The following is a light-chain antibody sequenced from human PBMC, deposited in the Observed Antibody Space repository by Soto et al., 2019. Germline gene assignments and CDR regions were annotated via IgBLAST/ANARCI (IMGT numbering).Light chain of an antibody. CDR3: QQYGSPPIT. CDR1: QSVISTY. Sequence: EIVLTQSPATLSLSPGERATLSCRASQSVISTYLGFYQQQPGQPPRLLMSGTSNRATGTPDRFSGSGSGTDFTLTISRLEPEDFAVYYCQQYGSPPITFGQGTRLEI. J-gene: IGKJ5*01. CDR2: GTS. V-gene: IGKV3-20*01.